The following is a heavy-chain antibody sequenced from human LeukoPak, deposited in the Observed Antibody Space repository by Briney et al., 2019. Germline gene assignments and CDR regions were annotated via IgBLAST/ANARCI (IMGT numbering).Heavy chain of an antibody. CDR3: AKGMASYYFDY. J-gene: IGHJ4*02. CDR1: GFTFSSYA. CDR2: IIGSGGST. D-gene: IGHD5-24*01. Sequence: GGSLRLSCAASGFTFSSYAMNWVRQAPGKGLEWVSSIIGSGGSTYYADSVKGRFTISRDNSKNTLFLQMNSLRGEDTAVYYCAKGMASYYFDYWGQGTLVTVSS. V-gene: IGHV3-23*01.